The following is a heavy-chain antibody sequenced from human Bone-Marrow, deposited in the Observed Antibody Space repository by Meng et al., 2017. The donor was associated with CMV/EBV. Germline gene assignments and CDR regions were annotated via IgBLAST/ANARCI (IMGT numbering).Heavy chain of an antibody. D-gene: IGHD6-19*01. V-gene: IGHV1-2*02. J-gene: IGHJ5*02. Sequence: QVQLVQSGAAVKKPGASVKVSCTASGYPFTGYYMHWVRQAPGQGLEGMGWINPNSGGTNYAQKFQGRVTMTRDTSISTAYMELSRLRSDDTAVYYCARDRYSSGWYQEPKGHWFDPWGQGTLVTVSS. CDR1: GYPFTGYY. CDR3: ARDRYSSGWYQEPKGHWFDP. CDR2: INPNSGGT.